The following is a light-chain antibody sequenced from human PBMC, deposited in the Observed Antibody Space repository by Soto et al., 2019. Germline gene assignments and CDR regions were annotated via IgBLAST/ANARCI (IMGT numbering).Light chain of an antibody. V-gene: IGLV1-44*01. CDR2: SNN. Sequence: VLTQPPSASGTPGQRVTISCSGSSSNIGSNTVNWYQQLPGTAPKLLIYSNNQRPSGVPDRFSGSKSGTSASLAISGLQSEDEADYYCAAWDDSLNGYVFGNGTKVTVL. J-gene: IGLJ1*01. CDR1: SSNIGSNT. CDR3: AAWDDSLNGYV.